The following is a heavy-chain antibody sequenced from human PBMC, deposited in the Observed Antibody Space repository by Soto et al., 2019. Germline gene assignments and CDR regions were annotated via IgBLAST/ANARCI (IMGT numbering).Heavy chain of an antibody. Sequence: GASVKVSCKASGYTFTSYGISWVRQAPGQGLEWMGWISAYNGNTNYAQKLQGRVTMTTDTSTSTAYMELRSLRSDDTAVYYCARTYYDFWSGYYVDYWGQGTLVTVSS. CDR3: ARTYYDFWSGYYVDY. CDR1: GYTFTSYG. J-gene: IGHJ4*02. CDR2: ISAYNGNT. D-gene: IGHD3-3*01. V-gene: IGHV1-18*01.